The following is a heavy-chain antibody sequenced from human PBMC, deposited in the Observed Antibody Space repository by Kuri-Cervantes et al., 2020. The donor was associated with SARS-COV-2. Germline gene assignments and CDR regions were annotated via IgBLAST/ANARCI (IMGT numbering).Heavy chain of an antibody. Sequence: ASVKVSCKASGYTFTGYYMHWARQAPGQGLEWMGWINPNRGATKYAQKFRGRVTMTSDTPISTAYTELTSLTSDDTGVYYCAREVDTGIFDYWGQGTVVTVSS. J-gene: IGHJ4*02. D-gene: IGHD5-18*01. CDR1: GYTFTGYY. V-gene: IGHV1-2*02. CDR2: INPNRGAT. CDR3: AREVDTGIFDY.